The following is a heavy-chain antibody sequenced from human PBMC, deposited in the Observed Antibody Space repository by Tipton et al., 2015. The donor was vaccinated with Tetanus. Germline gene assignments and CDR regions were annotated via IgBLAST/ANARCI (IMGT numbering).Heavy chain of an antibody. CDR1: GLFFKNAW. CDR2: IKSKTDGETT. Sequence: SLRLSCATSGLFFKNAWMNWVRQAPGKGLEWVGRIKSKTDGETTDYAARVKDIFSISSDDSQNTLILKMNSLKTADTAVYYFAPSGIVGSGSRVDYWGRGPRVPVSS. CDR3: APSGIVGSGSRVDY. D-gene: IGHD1-26*01. J-gene: IGHJ4*02. V-gene: IGHV3-15*07.